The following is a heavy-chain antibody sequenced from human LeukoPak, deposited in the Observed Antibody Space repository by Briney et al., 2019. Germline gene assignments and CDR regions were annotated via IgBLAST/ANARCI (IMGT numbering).Heavy chain of an antibody. CDR2: IYYSGST. CDR3: AREHFLGIDY. CDR1: GGSISSYY. J-gene: IGHJ4*02. V-gene: IGHV4-59*01. Sequence: SETLSLTCTVSGGSISSYYWSWIRQPPGKGLEWIGYIYYSGSTNYNPSLKSRVTISVDTSKNQFSLKLSSVTAADTAVYYCAREHFLGIDYWGQGTLVTVSS. D-gene: IGHD2/OR15-2a*01.